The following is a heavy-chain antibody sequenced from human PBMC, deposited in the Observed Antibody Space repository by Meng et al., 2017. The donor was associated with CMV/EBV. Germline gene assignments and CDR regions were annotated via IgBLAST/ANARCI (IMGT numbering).Heavy chain of an antibody. J-gene: IGHJ4*02. CDR2: ISGSGGST. D-gene: IGHD2-2*01. CDR1: GFTFSSYA. V-gene: IGHV3-23*01. Sequence: GESLKISCAAPGFTFSSYAMSWVRQAPGKGLEWVSAISGSGGSTYYADSVKGRFTISRDNSKNTLYLQMNSLRAEDTAVYYCAKYALVVVPAAIPDYFDYWGQGTLVTVSS. CDR3: AKYALVVVPAAIPDYFDY.